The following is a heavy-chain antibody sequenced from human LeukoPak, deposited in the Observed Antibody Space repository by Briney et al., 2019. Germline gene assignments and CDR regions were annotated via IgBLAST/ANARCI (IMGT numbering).Heavy chain of an antibody. CDR1: GYTFTGYY. CDR3: ARGGLLRYFDWLFADWFDP. V-gene: IGHV1-2*02. D-gene: IGHD3-9*01. J-gene: IGHJ5*02. CDR2: INPNGGGT. Sequence: ASVKVSCKASGYTFTGYYMHWVRQAPGQGLEWMGWINPNGGGTNYAQKFQGRVTMTRDTSISTAYMELSRLRSDDTAVYYCARGGLLRYFDWLFADWFDPWGQGTLVTVSS.